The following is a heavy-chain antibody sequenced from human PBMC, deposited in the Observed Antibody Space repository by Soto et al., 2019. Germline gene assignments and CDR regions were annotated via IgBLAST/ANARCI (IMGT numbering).Heavy chain of an antibody. CDR2: ISDYNGNT. D-gene: IGHD5-12*01. CDR1: GYTFSSYD. J-gene: IGHJ4*02. CDR3: ARDWGERGYSGYDY. Sequence: QVQLVQSGAEVKKPGASVKVSCKASGYTFSSYDISWVRQAPGQGLEWMGWISDYNGNTNYAQKLQGRVTMTTDTSTSTAYMELRSLRSDDTAVYYWARDWGERGYSGYDYWGQGTLVTVSS. V-gene: IGHV1-18*01.